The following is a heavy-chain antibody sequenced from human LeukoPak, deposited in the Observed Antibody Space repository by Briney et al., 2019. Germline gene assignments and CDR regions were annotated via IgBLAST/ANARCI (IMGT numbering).Heavy chain of an antibody. CDR1: GGSIIGYY. CDR2: IYYSGST. V-gene: IGHV4-59*08. D-gene: IGHD1-14*01. CDR3: ARHRGSNLNRSFDF. J-gene: IGHJ4*02. Sequence: SETLSFTCTVSGGSIIGYYWSWIRQPPGKGLEWIASIYYSGSTNYNPSLKSRVIVSLDTSKNQFSLKLSSVTAADTAVYYCARHRGSNLNRSFDFWGQGTLVTVAS.